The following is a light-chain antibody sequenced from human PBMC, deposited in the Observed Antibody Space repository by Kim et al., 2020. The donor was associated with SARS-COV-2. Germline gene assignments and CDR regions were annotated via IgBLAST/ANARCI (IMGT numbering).Light chain of an antibody. J-gene: IGLJ3*02. V-gene: IGLV1-44*01. CDR2: GSS. Sequence: GQRDTISCSGSSSNIGSNTVDWYQQLPRTAPKLLISGSSQRPSGVPDRFSGSQSGTSASLAISGLQSEDEADYHCAAWDDSVNGVVFGGGTQLTVL. CDR3: AAWDDSVNGVV. CDR1: SSNIGSNT.